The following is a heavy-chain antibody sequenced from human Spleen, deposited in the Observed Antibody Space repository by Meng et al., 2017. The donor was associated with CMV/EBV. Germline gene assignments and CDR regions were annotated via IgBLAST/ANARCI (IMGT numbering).Heavy chain of an antibody. CDR3: ITKLRFLQWFHELDEEY. CDR2: IRSESDGGTT. V-gene: IGHV3-15*01. D-gene: IGHD3-3*01. CDR1: GFTFSDFN. J-gene: IGHJ4*02. Sequence: GESLKISCAASGFTFSDFNMRWIRQAPGKGLEWVGRIRSESDGGTTDYAAPVKGRFSISRDNSKKTLYLQMNSLKTEDTAVYYCITKLRFLQWFHELDEEYWGQGTLVTVSS.